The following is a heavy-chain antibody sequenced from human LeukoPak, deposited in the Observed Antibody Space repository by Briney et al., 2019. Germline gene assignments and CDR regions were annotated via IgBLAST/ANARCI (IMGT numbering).Heavy chain of an antibody. V-gene: IGHV3-23*01. D-gene: IGHD2-15*01. Sequence: GGSLRLSCAASGFTFSSYAMSWVRQAPGKGLEWVSAISGSGGSIYYADSVKGRFTISRDNAKNSLYLQMNSLRAEDTAVYYCARDPKDGRLPLDPWGQGTLVTVSS. J-gene: IGHJ5*02. CDR3: ARDPKDGRLPLDP. CDR2: ISGSGGSI. CDR1: GFTFSSYA.